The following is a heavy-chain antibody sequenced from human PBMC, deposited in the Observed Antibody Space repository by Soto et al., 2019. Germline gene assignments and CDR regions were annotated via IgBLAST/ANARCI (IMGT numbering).Heavy chain of an antibody. Sequence: GGSLRLSCAASGFTFSSYAMSWVRQAPGKGLEWVSAISGSGGSTYYADSVKGRFTISSDNSKNTLYLQMNSLRAEDTAVYYCASGYSGYDSQLVYYYGMDVWGQGTTVTVSS. CDR2: ISGSGGST. CDR1: GFTFSSYA. V-gene: IGHV3-23*01. D-gene: IGHD5-12*01. J-gene: IGHJ6*02. CDR3: ASGYSGYDSQLVYYYGMDV.